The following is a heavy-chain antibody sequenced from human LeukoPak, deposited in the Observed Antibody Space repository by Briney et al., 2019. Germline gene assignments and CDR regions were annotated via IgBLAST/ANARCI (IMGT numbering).Heavy chain of an antibody. CDR3: ARGVLGPYYFDL. Sequence: SETLSLTCAVYGGSFRGYYWSWIRQPPGKGLEWIGEIHYAGATNYKPSLKSRVTISGDPSKNQVSLRVSSVTAADTAVYYCARGVLGPYYFDLWGRGTLVTVSS. V-gene: IGHV4-34*01. CDR1: GGSFRGYY. J-gene: IGHJ2*01. CDR2: IHYAGAT. D-gene: IGHD7-27*01.